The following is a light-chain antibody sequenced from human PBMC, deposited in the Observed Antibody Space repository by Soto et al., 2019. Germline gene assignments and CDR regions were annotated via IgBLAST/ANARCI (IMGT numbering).Light chain of an antibody. CDR3: RLYTSSSTVV. J-gene: IGLJ2*01. V-gene: IGLV2-14*01. Sequence: QSALTQPASVSGSPGQSITISYTGTSSDVGGYNYVSWYQQHPGKAPKLMIYDVSNRPSGISNRFAGSKSGNTASLTISGLQAEDEADYYCRLYTSSSTVVFGGGTKLTVL. CDR2: DVS. CDR1: SSDVGGYNY.